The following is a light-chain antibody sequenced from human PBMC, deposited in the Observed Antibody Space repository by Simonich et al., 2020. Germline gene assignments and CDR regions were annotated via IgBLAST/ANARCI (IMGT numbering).Light chain of an antibody. CDR3: QQSYSTQWT. J-gene: IGKJ1*01. Sequence: IQLTXSPSSLSASVGDRSTITWLSSQSISSYLNWYQQKPGKAPKLLIYAASSLQSGVXSXXXGSXXXTDFTXXXSSLQPEDFATYYCQQSYSTQWTFGQGTKVEIK. CDR2: AAS. V-gene: IGKV1-39*01. CDR1: QSISSY.